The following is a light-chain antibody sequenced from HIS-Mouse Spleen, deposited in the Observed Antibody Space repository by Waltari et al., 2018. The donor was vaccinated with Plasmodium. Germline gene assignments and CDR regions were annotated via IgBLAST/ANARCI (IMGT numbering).Light chain of an antibody. CDR2: EDS. V-gene: IGLV3-10*01. Sequence: SYELTQPPSVSVSPGQTARITCSGDALPKKYAYWYQQKSGQAPLLVIYEDSKRPSGSPGRFSGSRSGTMATLTISGAQVEDEADYYCYSTDSSGNHRVFGGGTKLTVL. CDR1: ALPKKY. CDR3: YSTDSSGNHRV. J-gene: IGLJ3*02.